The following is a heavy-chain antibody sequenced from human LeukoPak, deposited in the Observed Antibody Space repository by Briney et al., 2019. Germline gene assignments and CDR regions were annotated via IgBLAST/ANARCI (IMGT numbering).Heavy chain of an antibody. CDR3: ARLTRAPQFFDV. Sequence: SETLSLTCTVSSGSISSSSYFWAWIRQPPGKGLEWIGSIDYSGSTYYNPSLKSRVTISVDTSKNQFSLKLGSVTAADTAVYYCARLTRAPQFFDVWGQGTMVTVSS. V-gene: IGHV4-39*01. D-gene: IGHD5-24*01. CDR2: IDYSGST. J-gene: IGHJ3*01. CDR1: SGSISSSSYF.